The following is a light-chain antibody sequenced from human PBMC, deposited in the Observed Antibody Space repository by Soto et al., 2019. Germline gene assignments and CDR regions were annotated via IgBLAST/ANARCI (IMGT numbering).Light chain of an antibody. V-gene: IGLV2-14*01. CDR3: SSYTSSSTLVV. CDR2: DVS. Sequence: QSALTQPASVSGSPGQSITISCTGTSSDVGAYNYVSWYQQHPGKAPKLMIYDVSYRPSGVSNRFSGSKSGNTASLTISGLQAEDEADYYCSSYTSSSTLVVFGGGTKVTVL. CDR1: SSDVGAYNY. J-gene: IGLJ2*01.